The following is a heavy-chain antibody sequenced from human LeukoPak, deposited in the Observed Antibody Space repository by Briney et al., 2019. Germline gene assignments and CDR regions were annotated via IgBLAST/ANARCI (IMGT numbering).Heavy chain of an antibody. CDR1: GGSISSSSYY. V-gene: IGHV4-39*01. D-gene: IGHD5-12*01. Sequence: PSETLSLTCTVSGGSISSSSYYWGWIRQPPGKGLEWIGGIYYSGSTYYNPSLKSRVTISVDTSKNQFSLKLSSVTAADTAVYYCARPEASGYDYPFIDYWGQGTLVTVSS. CDR3: ARPEASGYDYPFIDY. J-gene: IGHJ4*02. CDR2: IYYSGST.